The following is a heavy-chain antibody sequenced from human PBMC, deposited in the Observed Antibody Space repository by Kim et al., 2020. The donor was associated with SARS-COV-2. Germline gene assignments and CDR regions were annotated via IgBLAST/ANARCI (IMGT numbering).Heavy chain of an antibody. D-gene: IGHD2-2*02. J-gene: IGHJ4*02. V-gene: IGHV3-30*07. CDR3: ARDFGPYCSSTSCYTREAGY. Sequence: RFTISRDNSKNTLYLQMNSLRAEDTAVYYCARDFGPYCSSTSCYTREAGYWGQGTLVTVSS.